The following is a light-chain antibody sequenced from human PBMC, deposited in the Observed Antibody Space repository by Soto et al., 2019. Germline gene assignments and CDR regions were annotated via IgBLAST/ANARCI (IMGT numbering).Light chain of an antibody. CDR1: SSDVGVYDF. Sequence: QSALTQPASVSGSPGQLITISCAGTSSDVGVYDFVSWYQQHPGKAPKLLIYDVNNRPAGISNRFSGSKSGNTASLTISGLQAEDEADYYCSSYTTSTTRVFGGGTKVTVL. CDR3: SSYTTSTTRV. V-gene: IGLV2-14*03. CDR2: DVN. J-gene: IGLJ2*01.